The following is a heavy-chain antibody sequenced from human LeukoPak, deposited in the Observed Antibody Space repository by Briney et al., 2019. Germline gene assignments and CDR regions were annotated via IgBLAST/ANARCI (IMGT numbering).Heavy chain of an antibody. CDR1: GFPFHNYW. CDR3: VRDGGVSGYDLLDY. Sequence: PGGSLRLSCAASGFPFHNYWMTWVRQAPGKGLEWVAQVNQDGSEAHYADSVKARFTISRDNAKSSVSLQMNNLRAEDTAVYYCVRDGGVSGYDLLDYWGQGTLVTVSS. V-gene: IGHV3-7*01. D-gene: IGHD5-12*01. J-gene: IGHJ4*02. CDR2: VNQDGSEA.